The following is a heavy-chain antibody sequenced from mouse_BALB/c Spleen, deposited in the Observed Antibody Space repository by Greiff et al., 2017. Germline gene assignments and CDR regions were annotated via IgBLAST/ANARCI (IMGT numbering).Heavy chain of an antibody. CDR1: GFTFSSYT. CDR2: ISSGGGNT. D-gene: IGHD2-14*01. J-gene: IGHJ2*01. Sequence: EVQVVESGGGLVKPGGSLKLSCAASGFTFSSYTMSWVRQTPEKRLEWVATISSGGGNTYYPDSVKGRFTISRDNAKNNLYLQMSSLRSEDTAMYYCARSYRYDGSYFDYWGQGTTLTVSS. CDR3: ARSYRYDGSYFDY. V-gene: IGHV5-9*03.